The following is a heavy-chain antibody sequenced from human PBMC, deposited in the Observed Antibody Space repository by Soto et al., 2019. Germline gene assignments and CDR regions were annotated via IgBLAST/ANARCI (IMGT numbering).Heavy chain of an antibody. CDR3: ATSPPRFVVVFAEFPT. CDR2: TYHSGNP. J-gene: IGHJ4*02. V-gene: IGHV4-30-2*01. Sequence: SETLSLTCDVSGDTISTGGYTWAWIRQPPGKALEWIGHTYHSGNPYYNPSLKSRVIISVDRSNNQFSLKVRSLTAADTAVYYCATSPPRFVVVFAEFPTWGQGALVTGSS. D-gene: IGHD2-21*01. CDR1: GDTISTGGYT.